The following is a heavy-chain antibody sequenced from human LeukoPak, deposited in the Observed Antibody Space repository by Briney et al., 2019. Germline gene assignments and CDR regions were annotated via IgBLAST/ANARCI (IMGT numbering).Heavy chain of an antibody. D-gene: IGHD3-16*01. CDR1: GGSFTSGTYH. CDR3: ARDHYYDGRGRFDP. Sequence: SETLSLTCSVSGGSFTSGTYHWGWLRQPPGMGLEWIGSVYFDGGTHYKPSLQSRVTISVDTSKHQFSLRLSSVTAADTALYYCARDHYYDGRGRFDPWGQGTLVTVSS. V-gene: IGHV4-39*07. CDR2: VYFDGGT. J-gene: IGHJ5*02.